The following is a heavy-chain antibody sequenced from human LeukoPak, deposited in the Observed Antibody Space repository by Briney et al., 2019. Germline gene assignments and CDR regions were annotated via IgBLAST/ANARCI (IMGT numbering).Heavy chain of an antibody. D-gene: IGHD3-22*01. J-gene: IGHJ4*02. CDR1: GFSFSTYG. Sequence: GRSLRLSCAASGFSFSTYGMHWVRQAPGKGLEWVAVIWYDGSNKYYADSVKGRFTISRDNSKNTLYLQMNSLRAEDTAVYYCARVGVWKDYYDSSGYYYFDYWGQGTLVTVSS. CDR2: IWYDGSNK. CDR3: ARVGVWKDYYDSSGYYYFDY. V-gene: IGHV3-33*01.